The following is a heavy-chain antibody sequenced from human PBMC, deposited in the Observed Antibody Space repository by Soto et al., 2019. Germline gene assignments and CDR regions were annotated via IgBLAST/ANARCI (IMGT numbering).Heavy chain of an antibody. CDR2: IYPGDSDT. D-gene: IGHD1-26*01. Sequence: GESLKISCKGSGYRFSRYWIGWVRQMPGKGLEWMGIIYPGDSDTRYSPSFQGQVTISADKSISTAYLQWSSLKTSDTAIYYCARAWVGTTTGYFDFGGQGTLVTVSS. J-gene: IGHJ4*02. CDR1: GYRFSRYW. CDR3: ARAWVGTTTGYFDF. V-gene: IGHV5-51*01.